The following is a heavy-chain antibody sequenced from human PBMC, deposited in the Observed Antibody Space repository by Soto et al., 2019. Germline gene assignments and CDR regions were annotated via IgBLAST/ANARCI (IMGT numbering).Heavy chain of an antibody. CDR3: ARDPPMDTDMVTGDY. D-gene: IGHD5-18*01. V-gene: IGHV3-30-3*01. CDR1: GFTFSSYA. Sequence: QVQLVESGGGVVQPGRSLRLSCAASGFTFSSYAMHWVRQAPGKGLEWVAVISYDGSNKYYADSVKGRFTISRDNSKNTMYLQMNSLRAEDTAVYYCARDPPMDTDMVTGDYWGQGTLVTVSS. CDR2: ISYDGSNK. J-gene: IGHJ4*02.